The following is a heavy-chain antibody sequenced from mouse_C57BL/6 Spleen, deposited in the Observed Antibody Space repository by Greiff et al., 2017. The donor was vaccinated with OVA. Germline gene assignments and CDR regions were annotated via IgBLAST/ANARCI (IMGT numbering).Heavy chain of an antibody. Sequence: EVQLQQSGAELVRPGASVKLSCTASGFNIKDDYMHWVKQRPEQGLEWIGWIDPENGDTEYASKFQGKATITADTSSNTAYLQLSSLTSEDTAVYYCTTIYYSNYQFAYWGQGTLVTVSA. CDR1: GFNIKDDY. J-gene: IGHJ3*01. V-gene: IGHV14-4*01. CDR3: TTIYYSNYQFAY. CDR2: IDPENGDT. D-gene: IGHD2-5*01.